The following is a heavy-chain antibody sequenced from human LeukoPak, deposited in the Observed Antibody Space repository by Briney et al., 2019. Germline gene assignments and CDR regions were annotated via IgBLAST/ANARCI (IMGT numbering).Heavy chain of an antibody. D-gene: IGHD6-13*01. CDR2: IYPGDPDT. Sequence: GESLKISCRASGYSFISHWIGWVRQMPGKGLDWMGIIYPGDPDTRYSPSFQGQVTISADKSISTAYLQWRSLKASDTAMFYCARVSAAGTISHFDYWGQGTLITVSS. J-gene: IGHJ4*02. V-gene: IGHV5-51*01. CDR3: ARVSAAGTISHFDY. CDR1: GYSFISHW.